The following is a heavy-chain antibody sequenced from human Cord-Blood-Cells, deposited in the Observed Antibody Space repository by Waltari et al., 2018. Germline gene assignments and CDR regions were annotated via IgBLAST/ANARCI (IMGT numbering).Heavy chain of an antibody. V-gene: IGHV4-39*01. D-gene: IGHD3-3*01. CDR1: VGSISSSSYY. CDR2: IYYSGST. CDR3: ARSPSRFLEWLLGYFDY. J-gene: IGHJ4*02. Sequence: QLQLQESGPGLVKPSETLSLTCTVSVGSISSSSYYWGLIRQPPGKGLEWIGSIYYSGSTYYNPSLKSRVTISVDTSKNQFSLKLSSVTAADTAVYYCARSPSRFLEWLLGYFDYWGQGTLVTVSS.